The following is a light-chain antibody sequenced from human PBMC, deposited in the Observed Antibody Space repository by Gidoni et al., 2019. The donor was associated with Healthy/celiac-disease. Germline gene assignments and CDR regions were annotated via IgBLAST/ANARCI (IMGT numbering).Light chain of an antibody. V-gene: IGKV1-8*01. Sequence: AIRMTQSPSSFSASTGDRVTITCRASQSISSYLAWYQQKPGKAPKLLIYTASTLESGVPSRFSGSGSGTEFTLTISCLQSEDFATYYCQQYNSYPWTFGQGTKVEIK. J-gene: IGKJ1*01. CDR2: TAS. CDR3: QQYNSYPWT. CDR1: QSISSY.